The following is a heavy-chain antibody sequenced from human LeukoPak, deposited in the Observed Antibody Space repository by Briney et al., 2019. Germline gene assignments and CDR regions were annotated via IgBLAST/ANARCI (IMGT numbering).Heavy chain of an antibody. CDR3: ASMEESSGYFDY. V-gene: IGHV4-59*01. CDR2: IYYSGST. Sequence: SETLSLTCTVSGGSISSYYWSWIRQPPGKGLEWIGYIYYSGSTNYNPSLKSRVTISVDTSKNQFSLKLSSVTAADTAVYYCASMEESSGYFDYWGQGTLVTVSP. J-gene: IGHJ4*02. D-gene: IGHD3-16*01. CDR1: GGSISSYY.